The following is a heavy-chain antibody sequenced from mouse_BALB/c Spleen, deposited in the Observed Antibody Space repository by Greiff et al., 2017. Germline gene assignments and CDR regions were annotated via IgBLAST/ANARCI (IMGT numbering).Heavy chain of an antibody. V-gene: IGHV14-3*02. Sequence: DVKLQESGAELVKPGASVKLSCTASGFNITDTYMHWVKQRPEQGLEWIGRIDPANGNTKYDPKFQGKATITADTSSNTAYLQLSSLTSEDTAVYYCATPYCYGSSSFAYWGQGTLVTVSA. CDR3: ATPYCYGSSSFAY. J-gene: IGHJ3*01. D-gene: IGHD1-1*01. CDR2: IDPANGNT. CDR1: GFNITDTY.